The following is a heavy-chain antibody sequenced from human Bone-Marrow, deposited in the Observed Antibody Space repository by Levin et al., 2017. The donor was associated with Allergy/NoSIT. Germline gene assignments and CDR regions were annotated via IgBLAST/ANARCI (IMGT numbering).Heavy chain of an antibody. CDR3: ARRFEYYYGMDV. D-gene: IGHD6-6*01. V-gene: IGHV3-30*04. J-gene: IGHJ6*02. CDR1: GFTFNNHN. Sequence: GGSLRLSCAASGFTFNNHNMHWVRLAPGKGLEWVALISYDGSLQYYPDSVKGRFTISRDNSKNTLYLQMNSLRPEDTAIYYCARRFEYYYGMDVWGQGTTVTVSS. CDR2: ISYDGSLQ.